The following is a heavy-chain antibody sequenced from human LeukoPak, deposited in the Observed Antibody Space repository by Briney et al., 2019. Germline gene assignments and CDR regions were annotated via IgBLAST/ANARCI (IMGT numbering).Heavy chain of an antibody. Sequence: GGSLRLSYAASGFTFSSYAMSWVRQAPGKGLEWVSAISGSGGSTYYADSVKGRFTISRDNSKNTLYLQMNSLRAEDTAVYYCAKDSSGSYGSDAFDIWGQGTMVTVSS. J-gene: IGHJ3*02. CDR1: GFTFSSYA. CDR2: ISGSGGST. CDR3: AKDSSGSYGSDAFDI. V-gene: IGHV3-23*01. D-gene: IGHD1-26*01.